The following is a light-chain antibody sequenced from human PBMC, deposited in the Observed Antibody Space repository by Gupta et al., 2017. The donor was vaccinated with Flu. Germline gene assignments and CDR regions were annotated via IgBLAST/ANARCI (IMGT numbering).Light chain of an antibody. J-gene: IGKJ5*01. CDR1: QDIRRW. Sequence: DIHTTQSPSSVSASVGDIFTITCWASQDIRRWLAWYQQKPGKAPKLLTSAASSVQSGVPPRFSGSGSATDFALTISSLQPADFAHYASRQSDSWPLTFGQGTPLEIK. CDR3: RQSDSWPLT. CDR2: AAS. V-gene: IGKV1-12*01.